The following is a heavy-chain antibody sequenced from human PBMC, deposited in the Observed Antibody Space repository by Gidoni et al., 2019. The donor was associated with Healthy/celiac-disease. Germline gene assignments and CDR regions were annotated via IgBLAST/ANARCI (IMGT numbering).Heavy chain of an antibody. CDR1: GGSISSYY. V-gene: IGHV4-59*01. D-gene: IGHD6-6*01. CDR2: IDYSGRT. J-gene: IGHJ5*02. CDR3: ARDGDWQLEGWFDP. Sequence: QVQLQESGPGLVKPSETLSLTCTVSGGSISSYYWSWIRQPPGKGLEWIGYIDYSGRTNYNPSLKSRVTISVDTSKNQFSLKLSSVTAADTAVYYCARDGDWQLEGWFDPWGQGTLVTVSS.